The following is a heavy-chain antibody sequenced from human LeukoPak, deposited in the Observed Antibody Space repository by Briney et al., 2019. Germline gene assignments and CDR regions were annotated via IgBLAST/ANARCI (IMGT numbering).Heavy chain of an antibody. V-gene: IGHV3-21*01. CDR2: ISSRSSYI. J-gene: IGHJ6*03. CDR1: GFTFRRYN. D-gene: IGHD6-19*01. CDR3: ARDAQWLVPEGYYYYMDV. Sequence: PGGSLRLSCAGSGFTFRRYNMNWFRQAPGKGLERVSSISSRSSYIFYADSVKGRFTISRDNAKNSLYLQMNSLGAEDTAVYYCARDAQWLVPEGYYYYMDVWGKGTTVTVSS.